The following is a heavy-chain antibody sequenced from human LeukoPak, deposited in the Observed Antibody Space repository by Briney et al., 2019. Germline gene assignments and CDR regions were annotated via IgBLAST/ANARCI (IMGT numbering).Heavy chain of an antibody. CDR3: ARHYYYGSGSYYNLPSLYYMDV. V-gene: IGHV3-7*01. D-gene: IGHD3-10*01. Sequence: GGSLRLSCAASGFTFSSYWMSWVRQAPGKGLEWVANIKQDGSEKYYVDSVKGRFTISRDNAKNSLYLQMNSLRAEDTAVYYCARHYYYGSGSYYNLPSLYYMDVWGKGTTVTVSS. CDR1: GFTFSSYW. J-gene: IGHJ6*03. CDR2: IKQDGSEK.